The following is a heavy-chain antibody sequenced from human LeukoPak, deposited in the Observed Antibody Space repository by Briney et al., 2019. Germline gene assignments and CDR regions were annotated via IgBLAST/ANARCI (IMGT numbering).Heavy chain of an antibody. Sequence: SETLSLTCTVSGGSISSYYWSWIRQPPGKGLEWLGYIYYSGSTNYNPSLKSRVTISVDTSKNQFSLKLSSVTAADTAVYYCARVGPYGSGSFDYWGQGTLVTVSS. CDR3: ARVGPYGSGSFDY. J-gene: IGHJ4*02. CDR2: IYYSGST. V-gene: IGHV4-59*01. D-gene: IGHD3-10*01. CDR1: GGSISSYY.